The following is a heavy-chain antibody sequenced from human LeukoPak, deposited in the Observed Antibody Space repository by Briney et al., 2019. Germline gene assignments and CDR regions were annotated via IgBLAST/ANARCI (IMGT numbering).Heavy chain of an antibody. J-gene: IGHJ4*02. V-gene: IGHV4-59*02. CDR3: ARDASGYSPWDFDY. CDR2: IYYSGST. D-gene: IGHD3-22*01. Sequence: SETLSLTCTVSGGSVSSYYWSWIRQPPGKGLEWIGYIYYSGSTNYNPSLKSRVTISVDTSKNQFSLKLSSVTAADTAVYYCARDASGYSPWDFDYWGQGTLVTVSS. CDR1: GGSVSSYY.